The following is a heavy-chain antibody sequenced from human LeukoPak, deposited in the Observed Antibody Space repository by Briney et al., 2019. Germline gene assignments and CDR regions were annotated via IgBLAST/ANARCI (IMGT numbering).Heavy chain of an antibody. V-gene: IGHV5-51*01. J-gene: IGHJ5*02. CDR1: GYSFTNYW. CDR2: MHPGESEI. D-gene: IGHD5/OR15-5a*01. Sequence: GESLKISCKASGYSFTNYWIAWVRQKPGKGLEWMGIMHPGESEINYSPSFEGQVTISADTSISTAYLEWYSLKASDSAIYYCAKTIASLGSGAKYFDPWGQGTMITVSS. CDR3: AKTIASLGSGAKYFDP.